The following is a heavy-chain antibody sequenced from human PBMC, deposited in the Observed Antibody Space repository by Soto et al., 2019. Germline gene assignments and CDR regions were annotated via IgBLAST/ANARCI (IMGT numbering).Heavy chain of an antibody. CDR1: GFSLSTSGKC. CDR2: IDWDDDK. Sequence: SGPTLVNTTHTLTLTSTFAGFSLSTSGKCVSWIRQPPGKALEWLALIDWDDDKYYSTSLKTRLTIYKDTSKNQVVLTMTNMDPVDMATYYCSSSAAGTGGWFDPSSQGTLVTVAS. D-gene: IGHD6-13*01. V-gene: IGHV2-70*01. J-gene: IGHJ5*02. CDR3: SSSAAGTGGWFDP.